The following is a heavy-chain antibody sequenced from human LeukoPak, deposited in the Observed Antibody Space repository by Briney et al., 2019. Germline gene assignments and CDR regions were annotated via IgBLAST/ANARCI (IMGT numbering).Heavy chain of an antibody. J-gene: IGHJ4*02. V-gene: IGHV3-48*01. D-gene: IGHD3-10*01. Sequence: GGSLRLSCAASGFTFSSYGMNWVRQAPGKGLEWVSYISSSSSTIYYADSVKGRFTISRDNAKNSLYLQMNSLRAEDTAVYYCARASYYGSGSYFFDYWGQGTLVTVSS. CDR2: ISSSSSTI. CDR3: ARASYYGSGSYFFDY. CDR1: GFTFSSYG.